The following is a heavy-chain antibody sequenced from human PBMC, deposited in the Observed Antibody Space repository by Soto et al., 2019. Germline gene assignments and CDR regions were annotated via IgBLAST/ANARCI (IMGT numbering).Heavy chain of an antibody. Sequence: SGPTLVNPTQTLTLTCTFSGFSLSTSKMCVSWIRQPPGKALEWLARIDWDDDRYYSTSLKTRLTISKDTSKNQVVLTMTNMDPQDTGTYYCARIKRREIKDPFDIWGHGTMVTVSS. CDR3: ARIKRREIKDPFDI. V-gene: IGHV2-70*11. D-gene: IGHD6-25*01. J-gene: IGHJ3*02. CDR1: GFSLSTSKMC. CDR2: IDWDDDR.